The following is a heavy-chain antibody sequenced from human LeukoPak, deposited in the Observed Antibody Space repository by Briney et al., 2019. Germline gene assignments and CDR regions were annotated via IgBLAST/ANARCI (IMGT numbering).Heavy chain of an antibody. CDR2: ISGSGGST. V-gene: IGHV3-23*01. Sequence: GGSLRLSCAASGFTFSSYAMSWVRQAPGKGLEWVSAISGSGGSTYYADSVKGRFTISRDNSENTLYLQMNSLRAEDTAVYYCAKSRITMVRGVITNFDYWGQGTLVTVSS. CDR1: GFTFSSYA. J-gene: IGHJ4*02. D-gene: IGHD3-10*01. CDR3: AKSRITMVRGVITNFDY.